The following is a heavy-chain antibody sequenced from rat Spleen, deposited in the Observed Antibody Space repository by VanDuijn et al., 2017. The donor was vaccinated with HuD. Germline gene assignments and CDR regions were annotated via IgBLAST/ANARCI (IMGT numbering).Heavy chain of an antibody. D-gene: IGHD1-9*01. CDR1: GFTFNNYW. Sequence: EVQLVESGGGLVQPGRSLKLSCVASGFTFNNYWMTWIRQVPGKGLEWVASITNASGRTYYPDSVKGRFTVSRDTAQNILYLQMDSLRSEDTATYYCARPTTGIPLNYWGQGVMVTVSS. CDR2: ITNASGRT. CDR3: ARPTTGIPLNY. J-gene: IGHJ2*01. V-gene: IGHV5-31*01.